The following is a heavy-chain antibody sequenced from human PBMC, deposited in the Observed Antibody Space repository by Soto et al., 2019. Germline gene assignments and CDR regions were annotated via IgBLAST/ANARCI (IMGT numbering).Heavy chain of an antibody. V-gene: IGHV1-18*04. J-gene: IGHJ4*02. CDR1: GYTFTSYG. CDR3: ARAYYDFWSGYYSFDY. CDR2: ISAYNGNT. D-gene: IGHD3-3*01. Sequence: GASVKVSCKASGYTFTSYGISWVRQAPGQGLEWMGWISAYNGNTNYAQKLQGRVTMTTDTSTSTAYMELRSLRSDDTAVYYCARAYYDFWSGYYSFDYWGQGNLVTVSS.